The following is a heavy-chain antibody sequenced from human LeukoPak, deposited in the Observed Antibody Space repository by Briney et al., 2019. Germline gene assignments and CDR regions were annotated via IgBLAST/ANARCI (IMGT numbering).Heavy chain of an antibody. V-gene: IGHV3-30*04. Sequence: GGSLRLSCAASGFTFSNYAMHWVRQAPGKGLEWVAVISYDGSNKYYADSVKGRFTISRDNSKNTLYLQVNSLRAEDTALYYCARSKSGSYYFDYWGQGTLVTVSS. CDR1: GFTFSNYA. D-gene: IGHD1-26*01. J-gene: IGHJ4*02. CDR3: ARSKSGSYYFDY. CDR2: ISYDGSNK.